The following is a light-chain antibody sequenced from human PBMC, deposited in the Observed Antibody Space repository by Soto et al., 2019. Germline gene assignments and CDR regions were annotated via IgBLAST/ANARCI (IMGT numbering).Light chain of an antibody. CDR1: QTVTTNY. V-gene: IGKV3-20*01. Sequence: EIVLTQSPGTLSLSPGERATLACRASQTVTTNYLAWYQQKPGQAPRLLIYGSSTRAAAIPDRFSGSGSGTDFTLTIDNLEPEDSAVYYCQQYDSSSLTFGGGTKVEIK. CDR3: QQYDSSSLT. J-gene: IGKJ4*01. CDR2: GSS.